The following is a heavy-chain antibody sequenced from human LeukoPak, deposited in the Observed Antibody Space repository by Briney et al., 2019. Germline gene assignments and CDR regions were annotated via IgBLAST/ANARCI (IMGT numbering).Heavy chain of an antibody. J-gene: IGHJ4*02. V-gene: IGHV3-21*01. CDR3: ARDSDSSGYCDY. CDR1: GFTFSSYA. CDR2: ISSSSSYI. Sequence: GGSLRFSCAASGFTFSSYAMNWVRQAPGKGLEWVSSISSSSSYIYYADSVKGRFTISRDNAKNSLYLQMNSLRAEDTAVYYCARDSDSSGYCDYWGQGTLVTVSS. D-gene: IGHD3-22*01.